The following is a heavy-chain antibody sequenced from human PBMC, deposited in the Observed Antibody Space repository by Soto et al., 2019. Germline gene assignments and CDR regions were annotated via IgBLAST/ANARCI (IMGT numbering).Heavy chain of an antibody. J-gene: IGHJ4*02. CDR1: GFTFSNYW. V-gene: IGHV3-74*01. CDR2: INDHGCRI. D-gene: IGHD2-21*02. CDR3: VRGCGGDCWGVVY. Sequence: EVQLVESGGGLVQPGGSLRLSCVASGFTFSNYWMHWVRQVPGKGLVWLARINDHGCRIGYADSVKGRCTISRDNAKNTLYLQVNSLGAEDTAVYYCVRGCGGDCWGVVYWGQGTLVTVSS.